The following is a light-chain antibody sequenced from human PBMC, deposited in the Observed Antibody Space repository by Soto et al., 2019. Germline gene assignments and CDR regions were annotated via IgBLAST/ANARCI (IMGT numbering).Light chain of an antibody. V-gene: IGKV1-6*01. CDR1: QGIRND. J-gene: IGKJ2*01. Sequence: AIQMTQSPSSLSASVGDRVTITCRASQGIRNDLGWYQQKPGKAPQLLIYAASSLQSGAPSRFSGSGSGTDFTLTISSLQPEDFATYYCLQDFNFPYTFGQGTKVDIK. CDR3: LQDFNFPYT. CDR2: AAS.